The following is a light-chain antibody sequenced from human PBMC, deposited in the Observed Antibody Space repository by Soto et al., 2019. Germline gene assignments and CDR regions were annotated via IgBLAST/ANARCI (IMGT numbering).Light chain of an antibody. CDR1: QSVSSSY. CDR3: EQYDSSPFP. CDR2: GAS. J-gene: IGKJ2*01. V-gene: IGKV3-20*01. Sequence: ELVLTQSPGTLSLSPGERATLSCRASQSVSSSYLAWYQQKPGQSPRLLIYGASSRATGIPDRFSGSGSGIDFSLTISKLEPEDFAVYYCEQYDSSPFPFGKGTNLEIK.